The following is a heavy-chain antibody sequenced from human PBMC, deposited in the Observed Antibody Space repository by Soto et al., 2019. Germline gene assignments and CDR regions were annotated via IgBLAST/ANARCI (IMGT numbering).Heavy chain of an antibody. V-gene: IGHV3-23*01. D-gene: IGHD3-22*01. CDR3: AKGYYYDSSGSWSLFY. J-gene: IGHJ4*02. CDR1: GFTFSSYA. Sequence: PGGSLRLSCAASGFTFSSYAMSWVRQAPGKGLEWVSAISGSGGSTYYADSVKGRFTISRDNSKNTPYLQMNSLRAEDTAVYYCAKGYYYDSSGSWSLFYWGQGTLVTVSS. CDR2: ISGSGGST.